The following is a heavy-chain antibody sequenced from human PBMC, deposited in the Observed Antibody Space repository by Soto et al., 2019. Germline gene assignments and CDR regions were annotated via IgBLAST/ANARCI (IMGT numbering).Heavy chain of an antibody. CDR3: ARLVSSVGDAFDI. CDR2: ISTGSDSI. J-gene: IGHJ3*02. CDR1: GFVFTSYS. D-gene: IGHD1-26*01. Sequence: PGGSLRLSCAASGFVFTSYSMVWVRLAPGRGLEWVASISTGSDSIHYADSVKGRFTVSRDNAKNSLFLQMNNLRAEDTAVYYCARLVSSVGDAFDIWGQGTMVTVSS. V-gene: IGHV3-21*01.